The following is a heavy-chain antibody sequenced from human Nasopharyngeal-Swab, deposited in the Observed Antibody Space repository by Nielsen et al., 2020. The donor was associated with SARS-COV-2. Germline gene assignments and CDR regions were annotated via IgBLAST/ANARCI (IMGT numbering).Heavy chain of an antibody. CDR1: GFTLNDYS. CDR3: ARASKTGAAAGLHPFGN. CDR2: ISSSSSTI. V-gene: IGHV3-48*02. Sequence: GESLKISCAASGFTLNDYSMNWVRQAPGKGLEWVSYISSSSSTIYYADSVKGRFTISRDNAQNSLSLQMNSLREEDTAIYYCARASKTGAAAGLHPFGNWGQGTLVTVSS. D-gene: IGHD6-13*01. J-gene: IGHJ4*02.